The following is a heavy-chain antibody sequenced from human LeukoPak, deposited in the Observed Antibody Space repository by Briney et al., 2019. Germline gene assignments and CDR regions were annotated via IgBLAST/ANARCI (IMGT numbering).Heavy chain of an antibody. Sequence: ASVKVSCKASGYIFTNNAMNWVRQAPGQGLEWMGWINTNTRNPTYAQGFTGRFVFSLDTSVSTAYLQISSLKAEDTAVYYCARIRAPSSFGQRESDYWDQGTLVTVSS. CDR3: ARIRAPSSFGQRESDY. J-gene: IGHJ4*02. V-gene: IGHV7-4-1*02. CDR2: INTNTRNP. D-gene: IGHD3-3*02. CDR1: GYIFTNNA.